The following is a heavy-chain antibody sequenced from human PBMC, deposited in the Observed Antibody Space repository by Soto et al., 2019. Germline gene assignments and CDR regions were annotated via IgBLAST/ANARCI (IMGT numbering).Heavy chain of an antibody. CDR3: ASLKWFGAYYFDY. CDR1: GVSISGSRSY. D-gene: IGHD3-10*01. J-gene: IGHJ4*02. Sequence: SETLSLTCPVSGVSISGSRSYWGWIRQPPGKGLEWIGTFYYSGYTYYNPSLKSRVTISVDTSKNQFSLKVTSVTAADTAVYYCASLKWFGAYYFDYWGQGTLVTVYS. V-gene: IGHV4-39*01. CDR2: FYYSGYT.